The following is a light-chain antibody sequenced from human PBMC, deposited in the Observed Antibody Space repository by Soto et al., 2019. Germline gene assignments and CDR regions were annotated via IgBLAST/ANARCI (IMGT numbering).Light chain of an antibody. CDR3: QQYNSYPWT. CDR1: QSISSW. J-gene: IGKJ1*01. V-gene: IGKV1-5*01. Sequence: DIQMTQSPSTLSASVGDRVTITCRASQSISSWLAWYQQKPGKAPKLLIYDASSLERGVPSRFSGSGSGTEFTLNISSLQPDDFATYYCQQYNSYPWTFGQGTNVEIK. CDR2: DAS.